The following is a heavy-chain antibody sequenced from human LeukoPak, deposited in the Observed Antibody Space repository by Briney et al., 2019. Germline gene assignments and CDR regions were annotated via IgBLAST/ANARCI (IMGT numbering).Heavy chain of an antibody. Sequence: GGSLRLSCAASGFTFSNYSMNWVRQAPGKGLEWVSYITSSGRTIYYADSVKGRFTISRDNAKNSLYLQMNSLRAEDTALYYCAIYYYNSPPYQGGGSYYFDYWGQGSLVTVAS. CDR2: ITSSGRTI. V-gene: IGHV3-48*01. J-gene: IGHJ4*02. CDR1: GFTFSNYS. D-gene: IGHD3-22*01. CDR3: AIYYYNSPPYQGGGSYYFDY.